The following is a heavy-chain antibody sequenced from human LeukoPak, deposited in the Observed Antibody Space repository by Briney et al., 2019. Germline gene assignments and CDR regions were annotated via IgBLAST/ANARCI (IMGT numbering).Heavy chain of an antibody. CDR3: AKVRSSGWHEPYHFYGMDV. Sequence: GGSLRLSCTASGFTFNTHGMHWVRQVPGKGLEWVTLISPDGNNKYYADSVKGRFTISRDNSKSTVYLQVSGLKTEDTATYYCAKVRSSGWHEPYHFYGMDVWGQGTTVTVSS. V-gene: IGHV3-30*18. CDR2: ISPDGNNK. J-gene: IGHJ6*02. CDR1: GFTFNTHG. D-gene: IGHD6-19*01.